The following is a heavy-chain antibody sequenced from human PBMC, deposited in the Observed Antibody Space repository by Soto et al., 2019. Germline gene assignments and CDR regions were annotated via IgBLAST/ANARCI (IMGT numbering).Heavy chain of an antibody. CDR2: ISWNSGSI. V-gene: IGHV3-9*01. D-gene: IGHD4-17*01. Sequence: GGSLRLSCAASGFTFDDYAMHWVRQAPGKGLEWVSGISWNSGSIGYADSVKGRFTISRDNAKNSLYLQMNSLRAEDTALYYCAKREDDYDAFDIWGQGTMVTVSS. CDR1: GFTFDDYA. J-gene: IGHJ3*02. CDR3: AKREDDYDAFDI.